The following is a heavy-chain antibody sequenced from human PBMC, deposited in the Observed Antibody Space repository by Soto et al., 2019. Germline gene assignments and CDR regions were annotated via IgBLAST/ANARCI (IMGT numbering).Heavy chain of an antibody. J-gene: IGHJ5*02. CDR1: GFTFSSYA. CDR3: TTDLWRIAVVVGSTGYFNP. CDR2: ISGSGGST. V-gene: IGHV3-23*01. D-gene: IGHD2-15*01. Sequence: GGSLRLSCAASGFTFSSYAMSWVRQATGKGLEWVSAISGSGGSTYYADSVKGRFTISRDNSNNTLYLQMNSLKTEDTAVYYCTTDLWRIAVVVGSTGYFNPWGQGTPVTVSS.